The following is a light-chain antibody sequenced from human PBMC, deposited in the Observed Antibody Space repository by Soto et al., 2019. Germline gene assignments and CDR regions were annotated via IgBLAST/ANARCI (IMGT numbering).Light chain of an antibody. CDR3: QHYNNDYT. J-gene: IGKJ2*01. CDR2: KAS. V-gene: IGKV1-5*03. Sequence: DIQMTQSPSTLSASVGDRVTIACRASQSISSWLAWYQQKPGEAPKLLIYKASNLESGVPSRFSGSGSGTEFILTISILQPDDFASYNCQHYNNDYTFGHGTKLEIK. CDR1: QSISSW.